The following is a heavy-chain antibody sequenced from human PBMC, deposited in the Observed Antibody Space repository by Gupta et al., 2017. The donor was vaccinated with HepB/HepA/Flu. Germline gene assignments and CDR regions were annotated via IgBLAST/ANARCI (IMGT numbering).Heavy chain of an antibody. CDR2: ISGDGGST. D-gene: IGHD3-3*01. CDR3: ARSSDFWSGYYWTDY. V-gene: IGHV3-43*02. CDR1: GFTFDDYD. J-gene: IGHJ4*02. Sequence: EVQLVESGGGVVQPGGPLRLSCAASGFTFDDYDMHWVRQAPGKGLGWVSLISGDGGSTYYADSVKGRFTISRDNSKNSLYLQMNSLRTEDTALYYCARSSDFWSGYYWTDYWGQGTLVTVSS.